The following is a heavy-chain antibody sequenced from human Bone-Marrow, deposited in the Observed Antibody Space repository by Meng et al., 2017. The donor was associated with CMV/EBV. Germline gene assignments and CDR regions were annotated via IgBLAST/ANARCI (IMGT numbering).Heavy chain of an antibody. CDR1: GLRFSDYW. V-gene: IGHV3-7*01. CDR2: MKGDGSYI. D-gene: IGHD4-17*01. J-gene: IGHJ4*02. CDR3: ARLQGGVTTYDY. Sequence: GESLKISCVVSGLRFSDYWMSWVRQAPGKGLEWVASMKGDGSYIYYVDSVKGRFTISRDNAKNSLYLQMNSVKAEDTAVYFCARLQGGVTTYDYWGQGTRVTGYS.